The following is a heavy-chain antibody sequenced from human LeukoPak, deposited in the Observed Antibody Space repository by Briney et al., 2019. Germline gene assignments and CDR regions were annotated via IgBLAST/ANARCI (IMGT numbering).Heavy chain of an antibody. J-gene: IGHJ4*02. CDR1: GYTFTSYY. CDR3: AHVAVGARKIDY. Sequence: GASVKVSCKASGYTFTSYYMHWVRQAPGQGLEWMGIINPSGGSTSYAQKFQGRVTMTRDTSTSTVYMELSSLRSEDTAVYYCAHVAVGARKIDYWGQGTLVTVSS. CDR2: INPSGGST. D-gene: IGHD1-26*01. V-gene: IGHV1-46*01.